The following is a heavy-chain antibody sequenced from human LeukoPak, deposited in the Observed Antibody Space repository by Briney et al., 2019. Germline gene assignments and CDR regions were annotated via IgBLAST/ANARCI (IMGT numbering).Heavy chain of an antibody. CDR3: AKGTDTTGRHNFDI. CDR2: ITSSGDGT. CDR1: GFTFTSYA. Sequence: GGSLRLSCEASGFTFTSYAMHWVRQAPGKGLEWVSSITSSGDGTFYTDSLSGRFTISRDNAKKAVFLQMKSLRGGDSALYFCAKGTDTTGRHNFDIWGQGTLVTVSS. V-gene: IGHV3-23*01. J-gene: IGHJ4*02. D-gene: IGHD2-8*02.